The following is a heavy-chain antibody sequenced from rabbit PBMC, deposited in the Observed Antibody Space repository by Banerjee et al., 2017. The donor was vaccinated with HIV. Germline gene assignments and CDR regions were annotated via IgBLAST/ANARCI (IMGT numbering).Heavy chain of an antibody. V-gene: IGHV1S45*01. D-gene: IGHD6-1*01. CDR1: GFTLSRYW. CDR3: GRFDTSYGYGDL. CDR2: IYTGSSGTI. J-gene: IGHJ3*01. Sequence: QEQLEESGGDLVKPEGSLTLTCTASGFTLSRYWICWVRQAPGKGLEWIACIYTGSSGTIYYASGAKGRFTISKTSSTTVTLQMTSLTVADTATYFCGRFDTSYGYGDLWGQGTLVTVS.